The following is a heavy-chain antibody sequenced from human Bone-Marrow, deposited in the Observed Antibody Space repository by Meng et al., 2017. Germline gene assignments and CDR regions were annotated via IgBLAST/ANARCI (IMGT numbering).Heavy chain of an antibody. CDR3: ARVHFDY. V-gene: IGHV3-30*01. CDR1: GFTFSSYA. J-gene: IGHJ4*02. Sequence: QAQLVESGVGVVQPGRSLRLSCAASGFTFSSYAMHWVRQAPGKGLEWVAVISYDGSNKYYADSVKGRFTISRDNSKNTLYLQMNSLRAEDTAVYYCARVHFDYWGQGTLVTVSS. CDR2: ISYDGSNK.